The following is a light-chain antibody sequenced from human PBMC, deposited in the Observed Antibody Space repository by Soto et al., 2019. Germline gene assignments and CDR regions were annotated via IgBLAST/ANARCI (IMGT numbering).Light chain of an antibody. CDR3: GTWDSSLGAWV. CDR2: DNN. V-gene: IGLV1-51*01. J-gene: IGLJ2*01. CDR1: SSNIGNNY. Sequence: QSVLTQPPSASAAPGQKVTISCSGSSSNIGNNYVSWYQQLPGTAPKLLIYDNNKRPSGIPDRFSGSKSGTSATLGITGPPTGDEADYYCGTWDSSLGAWVFGGGTKLTVL.